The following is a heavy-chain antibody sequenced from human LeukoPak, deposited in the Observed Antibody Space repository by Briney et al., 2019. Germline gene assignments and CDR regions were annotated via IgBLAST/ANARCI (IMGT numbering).Heavy chain of an antibody. D-gene: IGHD3-9*01. J-gene: IGHJ5*02. Sequence: SQTLSLTCSVSGVSISGRGYWGWIRQHPGKGLEWIGYIDYSGKTYYKPSLQSRVIISADTSKHQFTLKVSSVTAADTAVYYCATGYGSGWFDAWGQGAVVTVSS. V-gene: IGHV4-31*03. CDR1: GVSISGRGY. CDR3: ATGYGSGWFDA. CDR2: IDYSGKT.